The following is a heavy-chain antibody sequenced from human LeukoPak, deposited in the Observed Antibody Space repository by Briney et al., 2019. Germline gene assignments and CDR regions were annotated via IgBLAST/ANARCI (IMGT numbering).Heavy chain of an antibody. CDR3: EEELLQMAVAGQCDY. Sequence: GGSLRLSCAASGFTFSSYAMSWVRQAPGKGLEWVSAISGSGGSTYYADSVKGRFTISRDNSKNTLYLQMNSLRAEDTAVYYCEEELLQMAVAGQCDYWGQGTLVTVSS. CDR1: GFTFSSYA. D-gene: IGHD6-19*01. J-gene: IGHJ4*02. V-gene: IGHV3-23*01. CDR2: ISGSGGST.